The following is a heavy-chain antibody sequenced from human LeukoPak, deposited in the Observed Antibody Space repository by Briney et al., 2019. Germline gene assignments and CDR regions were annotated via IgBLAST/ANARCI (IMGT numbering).Heavy chain of an antibody. D-gene: IGHD3-16*02. CDR3: ARTISGAVIAIDY. J-gene: IGHJ4*02. CDR1: GASISSNSYY. CDR2: IYYSGYT. Sequence: PSETLSLTCTVSGASISSNSYYWGWIRQPPGKGLEWIGSIYYSGYTYYNPSLKSRVTIYVDTSKNQFSLKLSSVTAADTAVFYCARTISGAVIAIDYWGQGTLVTVSS. V-gene: IGHV4-39*01.